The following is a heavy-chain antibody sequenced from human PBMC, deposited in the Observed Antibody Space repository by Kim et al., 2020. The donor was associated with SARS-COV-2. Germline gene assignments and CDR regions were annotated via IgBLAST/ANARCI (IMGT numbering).Heavy chain of an antibody. J-gene: IGHJ4*02. Sequence: GGSLRLSCAASGFTFSNAWMSWVRQAPGKGLEWVGRIKSKTDGGTTDYAAPVKGRFTISRDDSKNTLYLQMNSLKTEDTAVYYCTTEWGFYSSGYYYVNYWGQGTLVTVSS. CDR1: GFTFSNAW. V-gene: IGHV3-15*01. CDR2: IKSKTDGGTT. CDR3: TTEWGFYSSGYYYVNY. D-gene: IGHD3-22*01.